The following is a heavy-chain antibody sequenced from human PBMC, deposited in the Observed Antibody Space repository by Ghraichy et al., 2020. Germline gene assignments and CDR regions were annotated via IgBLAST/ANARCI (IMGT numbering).Heavy chain of an antibody. Sequence: SQTLSLTCAISGDSVSSNSAAWNWHSPSPSRGLEWLGRTYYRAKWYNDYAVSVKSRITINPDTSKNQFALQLNSVTPEDTAVYYCARGISSWSNWFDPCGQGTLVTVSS. CDR2: TYYRAKWYN. J-gene: IGHJ5*02. V-gene: IGHV6-1*01. D-gene: IGHD6-13*01. CDR1: GDSVSSNSAA. CDR3: ARGISSWSNWFDP.